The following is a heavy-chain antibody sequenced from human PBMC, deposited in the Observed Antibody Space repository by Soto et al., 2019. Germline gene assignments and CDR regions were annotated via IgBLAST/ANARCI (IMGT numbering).Heavy chain of an antibody. CDR1: GFTVNSNY. J-gene: IGHJ4*02. D-gene: IGHD2-21*01. CDR2: IYSGGST. V-gene: IGHV3-53*01. Sequence: GGSLRLSCAASGFTVNSNYMSWVRQAPGKGLEWVSVIYSGGSTYYADSVKGRFTISRDNSKNTLYLQMNSLRAEDTAVYYCARDSKPLAYCGGDCYSFDYWGQGTLVTVSS. CDR3: ARDSKPLAYCGGDCYSFDY.